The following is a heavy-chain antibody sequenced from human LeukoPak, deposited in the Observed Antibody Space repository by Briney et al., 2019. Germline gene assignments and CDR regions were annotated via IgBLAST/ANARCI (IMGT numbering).Heavy chain of an antibody. CDR3: ARDLSLYSSPSF. Sequence: GGSLRLSCAASGFTFGSYSMNWVRQAPGKGLEWVSYISSSGVTIYHADSVKGRFTISRDNAKNLVYLQMNSLRAEDTAVYYCARDLSLYSSPSFWGQGALVTVSS. V-gene: IGHV3-48*01. D-gene: IGHD6-6*01. CDR2: ISSSGVTI. J-gene: IGHJ4*02. CDR1: GFTFGSYS.